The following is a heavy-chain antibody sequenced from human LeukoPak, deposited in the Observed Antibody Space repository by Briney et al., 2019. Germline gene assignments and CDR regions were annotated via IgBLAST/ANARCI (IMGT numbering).Heavy chain of an antibody. V-gene: IGHV4-31*03. D-gene: IGHD4-17*01. CDR1: GGSISSGGYY. Sequence: PSETLSLTCTVSGGSISSGGYYWSWIRQHPGKGLEWIGYIYYSGSTYYNPSLKSRVTISVDTSKNQFSLKLSSVTAADTAVYYCARDLQDYGDYTNWFDPWGQGTLVTVSS. CDR3: ARDLQDYGDYTNWFDP. CDR2: IYYSGST. J-gene: IGHJ5*02.